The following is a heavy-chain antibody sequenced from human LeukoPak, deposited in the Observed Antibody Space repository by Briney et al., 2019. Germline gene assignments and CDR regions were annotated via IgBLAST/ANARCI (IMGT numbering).Heavy chain of an antibody. CDR2: ISSSSSYI. CDR3: ARDSVYYEPMSY. J-gene: IGHJ4*02. CDR1: GCTFSSYS. D-gene: IGHD3-22*01. V-gene: IGHV3-21*01. Sequence: GGSLILSCAASGCTFSSYSMNWVRQAPGKGLEWVSSISSSSSYIYYADSVKGRFTISRDNAKNSLYLQMNSLRAEDTAVYYCARDSVYYEPMSYWGQGTLVTVSS.